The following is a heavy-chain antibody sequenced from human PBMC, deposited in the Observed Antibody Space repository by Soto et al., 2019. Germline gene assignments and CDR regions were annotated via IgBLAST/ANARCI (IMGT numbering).Heavy chain of an antibody. CDR3: ARAETAHPNWFDP. V-gene: IGHV4-31*03. CDR1: GGSISSGGYY. Sequence: KTSETLSLTCTVSGGSISSGGYYWIWIRHHPGKGLEWIGYIYYSGSTYYNPSLKSRVTISVDTSKNQFSLKLSSVTAADTAVYYCARAETAHPNWFDPWGQGTLVTVSS. D-gene: IGHD2-21*02. CDR2: IYYSGST. J-gene: IGHJ5*02.